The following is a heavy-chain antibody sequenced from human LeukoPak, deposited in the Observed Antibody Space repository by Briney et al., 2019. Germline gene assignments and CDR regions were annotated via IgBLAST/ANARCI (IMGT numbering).Heavy chain of an antibody. J-gene: IGHJ4*02. CDR1: GFTFSSYA. D-gene: IGHD3-22*01. CDR2: ISGSGGST. Sequence: PGGSLRLSCAASGFTFSSYAMSWVRQAPGKGLEWVSAISGSGGSTYYADSVKGRFTISRDNSKNTLYLQMNSLRAEDTAVYYCAKDGYYYDSSGYYHPLDFDYWGQGTLVTVSS. CDR3: AKDGYYYDSSGYYHPLDFDY. V-gene: IGHV3-23*01.